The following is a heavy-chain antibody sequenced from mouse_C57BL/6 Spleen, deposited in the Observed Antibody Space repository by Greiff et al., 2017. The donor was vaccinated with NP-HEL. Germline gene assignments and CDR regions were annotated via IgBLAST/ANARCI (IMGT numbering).Heavy chain of an antibody. J-gene: IGHJ2*01. CDR2: ISSGGSYT. V-gene: IGHV5-6*02. CDR1: GFTFSSYG. CDR3: ARQYGNYNYFDY. Sequence: EVKLEESGGDLVKPGGSLKLSCAASGFTFSSYGMSWVRQTPDKRLEWVATISSGGSYTYYPDSVKGRFTISRDNAKNTLYLQMSSLKSEDTAMYYCARQYGNYNYFDYWGQGTTLTVSS. D-gene: IGHD2-1*01.